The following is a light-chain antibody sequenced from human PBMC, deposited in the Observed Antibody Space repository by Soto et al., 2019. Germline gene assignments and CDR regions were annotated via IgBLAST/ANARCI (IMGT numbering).Light chain of an antibody. CDR2: GAS. CDR3: QHYGSSPPFT. CDR1: QSVSNNY. Sequence: EIVLTQSPGTLSLSPGERATLACRASQSVSNNYLAWYQQKPGQAPRLLIYGASIRATGIPDRFSGSGSGTDFTLTISRLEPEDFAVYYCQHYGSSPPFTYGPRTTVDVK. J-gene: IGKJ3*01. V-gene: IGKV3-20*01.